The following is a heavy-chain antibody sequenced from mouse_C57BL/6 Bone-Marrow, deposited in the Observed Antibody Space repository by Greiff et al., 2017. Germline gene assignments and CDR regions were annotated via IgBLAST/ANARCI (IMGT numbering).Heavy chain of an antibody. V-gene: IGHV2-3*01. CDR3: AKGDGYYETDAFAY. CDR1: GFSLTSYG. CDR2: IWGDGST. Sequence: VKLMESGPGLVAPSQSLSITCTVSGFSLTSYGVSWVRQPPGKGLEWLGVIWGDGSTNYHSALISRLSISKDNSKSQVFLKLNSLQTDDTATYYCAKGDGYYETDAFAYCGQGTLVTVSA. J-gene: IGHJ3*01. D-gene: IGHD2-3*01.